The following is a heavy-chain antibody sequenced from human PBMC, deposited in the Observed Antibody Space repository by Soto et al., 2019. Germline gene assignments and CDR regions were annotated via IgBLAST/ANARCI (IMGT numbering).Heavy chain of an antibody. CDR3: ACYYDYSCGTSGCMDV. Sequence: DVQVVESGGGLIQPGGSLRLSCAASGFTVSNNYMSWVRQGPGKGLEWVSTIYRGDSTYYADSVKGRFTISRDNSKNKLYVLTNSLMSVYMAVYYCACYYDYSCGTSGCMDVWGQVTTVNVS. V-gene: IGHV3-53*01. J-gene: IGHJ6*02. D-gene: IGHD3-16*01. CDR1: GFTVSNNY. CDR2: IYRGDST.